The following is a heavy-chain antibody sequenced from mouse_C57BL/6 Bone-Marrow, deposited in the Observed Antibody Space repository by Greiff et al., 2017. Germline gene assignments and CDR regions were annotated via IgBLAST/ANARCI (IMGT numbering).Heavy chain of an antibody. CDR3: ARRRGYSNYEAMDY. J-gene: IGHJ4*01. CDR2: IYPGDGDT. CDR1: GYAFSSYW. Sequence: QVQLKESGAELVKPGASVKISCKASGYAFSSYWMNWVKQRPGKGLEWIGQIYPGDGDTNYNGKFKGKATLTADKSSSTAYMQLSSLTSEDSAVYFCARRRGYSNYEAMDYWGQGTSVTVSS. D-gene: IGHD2-5*01. V-gene: IGHV1-80*01.